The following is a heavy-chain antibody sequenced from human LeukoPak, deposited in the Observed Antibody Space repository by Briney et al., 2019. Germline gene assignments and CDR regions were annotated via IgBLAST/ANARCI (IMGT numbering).Heavy chain of an antibody. V-gene: IGHV1-69*01. J-gene: IGHJ2*01. Sequence: SVKVSCKASGGTFSSYAISWVRQAPGQGLEWMGGIIPIFGTANYAQKFQGRVTITADESTSTAYMELSSLRSEDTAVYYCARGPKYYYDSSPYWYLDLWGRGTLVTVSS. D-gene: IGHD3-22*01. CDR1: GGTFSSYA. CDR2: IIPIFGTA. CDR3: ARGPKYYYDSSPYWYLDL.